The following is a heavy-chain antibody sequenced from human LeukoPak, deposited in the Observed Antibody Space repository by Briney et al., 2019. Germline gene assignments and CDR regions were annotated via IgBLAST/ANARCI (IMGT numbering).Heavy chain of an antibody. J-gene: IGHJ4*02. CDR1: GFTFSSYS. CDR2: ISSGSNYI. CDR3: ARELSGSYGYYFNY. Sequence: GGSLRLSCAASGFTFSSYSMVWVRQAPGKGLEWVSSISSGSNYIYYADSVKGRFTISRDNSKNTLYLQMNSLRAEDTAVYYCARELSGSYGYYFNYWGQGTLVTVSS. V-gene: IGHV3-21*04. D-gene: IGHD1-26*01.